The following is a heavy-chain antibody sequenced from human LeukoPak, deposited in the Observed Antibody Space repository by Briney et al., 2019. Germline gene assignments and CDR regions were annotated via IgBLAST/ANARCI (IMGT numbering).Heavy chain of an antibody. CDR1: GFTFSSYA. Sequence: GGSLRLSCAASGFTFSSYAMSWVRQAPGKGLEWVSAISGSGGSTYYADSVKGRFTISRDNSKNTLYLQMNSLRAEDTAVYYCAKSYYYDSSGYYRDYYYYYGMDVWGQGTTVTVSS. D-gene: IGHD3-22*01. J-gene: IGHJ6*02. CDR2: ISGSGGST. CDR3: AKSYYYDSSGYYRDYYYYYGMDV. V-gene: IGHV3-23*01.